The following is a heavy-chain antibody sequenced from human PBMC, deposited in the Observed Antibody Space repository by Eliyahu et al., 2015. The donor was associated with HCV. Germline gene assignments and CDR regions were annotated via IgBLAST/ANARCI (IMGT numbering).Heavy chain of an antibody. CDR2: IYTNGNA. D-gene: IGHD2-2*01. J-gene: IGHJ4*02. V-gene: IGHV4-4*07. CDR3: VRDDVTPATP. Sequence: QEQLQESGPGLVKPSETLSLTCAVSGVSVSSYSWNWIRQTAGKRLEWIGHIYTNGNAHYNPSLESRVTMSLDTSKNHLSLILKSATAADTAVYFCVRDDVTPATPWGPGTRVIVSS. CDR1: GVSVSSYS.